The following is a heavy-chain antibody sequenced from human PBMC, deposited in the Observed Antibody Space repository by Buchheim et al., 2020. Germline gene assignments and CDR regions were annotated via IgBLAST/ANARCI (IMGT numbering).Heavy chain of an antibody. D-gene: IGHD3-10*01. CDR1: GFTFSSYA. CDR3: AKSQSSGSYYGYYGMDV. CDR2: ISGSGGST. J-gene: IGHJ6*02. V-gene: IGHV3-23*01. Sequence: EVQLLESGGGLVQPGGSLRLSCAASGFTFSSYAMSWVRQAPGKGLEWVSAISGSGGSTYYADSVKGRFTISSDNSKHTLYLQMNSLRAEDTAVYYCAKSQSSGSYYGYYGMDVWGQGTT.